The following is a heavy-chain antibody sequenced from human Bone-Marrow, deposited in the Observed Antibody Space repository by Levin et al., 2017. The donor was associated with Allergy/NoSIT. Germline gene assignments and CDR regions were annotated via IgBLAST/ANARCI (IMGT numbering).Heavy chain of an antibody. CDR1: GGSISSGDYY. V-gene: IGHV4-30-4*08. Sequence: PSETLSLTCTVSGGSISSGDYYWSWIRQPPGKGLEWIGYIYYSGTTYYNPSLKSRGLISVDMSKNQFSLKLSSVTAADTAVYYCARYQKYSSVWFGAPVGFFDYWGQGTLVTVSS. J-gene: IGHJ4*02. CDR2: IYYSGTT. CDR3: ARYQKYSSVWFGAPVGFFDY. D-gene: IGHD6-13*01.